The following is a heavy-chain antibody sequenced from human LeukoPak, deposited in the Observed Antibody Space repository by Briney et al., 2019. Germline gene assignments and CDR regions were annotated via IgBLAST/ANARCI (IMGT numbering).Heavy chain of an antibody. V-gene: IGHV4-61*02. CDR2: IYTSGST. CDR1: GGSISSSSYY. CDR3: ARDGLEDGLLDY. J-gene: IGHJ4*02. D-gene: IGHD2-21*02. Sequence: PSETLSLTCTVSGGSISSSSYYWSWIRQPAGKGLEWIGRIYTSGSTNYNPSLKSRVTMSVDTSKNQFSLKLSSVTAADTAVYYCARDGLEDGLLDYWGQGTLVTVSS.